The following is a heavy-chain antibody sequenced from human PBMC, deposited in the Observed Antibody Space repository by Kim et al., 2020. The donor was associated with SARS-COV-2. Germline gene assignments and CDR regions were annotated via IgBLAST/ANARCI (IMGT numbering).Heavy chain of an antibody. D-gene: IGHD6-13*01. J-gene: IGHJ6*02. Sequence: KGRFTIARDNAKNSLYLQMNSLRAEDTAVYYCARDRHSSSWYSYYYGMDVWGQGTTVTVSS. V-gene: IGHV3-11*06. CDR3: ARDRHSSSWYSYYYGMDV.